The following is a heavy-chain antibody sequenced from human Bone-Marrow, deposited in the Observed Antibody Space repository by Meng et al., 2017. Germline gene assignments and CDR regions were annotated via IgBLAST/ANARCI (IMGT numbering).Heavy chain of an antibody. J-gene: IGHJ4*02. Sequence: EVQVVGAGGGLVKPGGSLRLSWAASGFTFSNAWMSWARQAPGKGLEWVGRIKDKSDGGTTDYAAPVKGRFTISRDDSKNTVYLQMNSLKTEDTAVYYCSGHIDYWGQGTLVTVSS. V-gene: IGHV3-15*01. CDR1: GFTFSNAW. CDR3: SGHIDY. CDR2: IKDKSDGGTT. D-gene: IGHD5-12*01.